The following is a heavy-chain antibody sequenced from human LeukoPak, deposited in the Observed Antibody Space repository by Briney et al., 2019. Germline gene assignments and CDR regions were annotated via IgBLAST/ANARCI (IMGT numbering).Heavy chain of an antibody. D-gene: IGHD6-13*01. Sequence: SETLSLTCAVYGGSFSGYYWSWIRQPPGKGLEWIGEINHSGSTNYNPSLKSRATISVDTSKNQFSLKLSSVTAADTAVYYCARETHSSSWPLEYYYGMDVWGQGTTVTVSS. CDR1: GGSFSGYY. CDR2: INHSGST. CDR3: ARETHSSSWPLEYYYGMDV. V-gene: IGHV4-34*01. J-gene: IGHJ6*02.